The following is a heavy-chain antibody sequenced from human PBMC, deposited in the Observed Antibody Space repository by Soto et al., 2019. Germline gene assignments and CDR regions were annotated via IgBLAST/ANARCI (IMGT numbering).Heavy chain of an antibody. CDR1: GGSISSGGYY. V-gene: IGHV4-31*03. CDR3: ARELESTDYYDSSGYEYYFDY. D-gene: IGHD3-22*01. Sequence: SETLSLTCTVSGGSISSGGYYWSWIRQHPGKGLEWFGYIYYSGSTYYNPSLKSRVTISVDTSKNQFSLKLSSVTAADTAVYYCARELESTDYYDSSGYEYYFDYWGQGTLVTVSS. CDR2: IYYSGST. J-gene: IGHJ4*02.